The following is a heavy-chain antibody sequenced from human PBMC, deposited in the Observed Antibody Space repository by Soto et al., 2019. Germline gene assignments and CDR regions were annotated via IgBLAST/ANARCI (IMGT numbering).Heavy chain of an antibody. Sequence: QVQLVQSGAEVKKPGSSVKVSCKASGGTFSSYAISWVRQAPGQGLEWMGGIIPIFGTANYAQKFQGRVTITADESTRTAYVELSSLRSEDTAVYYCARDRYYDSSGYPLAEGYFDLWGRGTLVTVSS. CDR1: GGTFSSYA. CDR3: ARDRYYDSSGYPLAEGYFDL. V-gene: IGHV1-69*12. J-gene: IGHJ2*01. D-gene: IGHD3-22*01. CDR2: IIPIFGTA.